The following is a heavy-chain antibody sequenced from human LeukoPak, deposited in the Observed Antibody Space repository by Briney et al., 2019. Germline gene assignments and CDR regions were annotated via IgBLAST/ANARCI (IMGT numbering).Heavy chain of an antibody. CDR2: IDWDDEK. Sequence: ESGPTLVKPTQTLTLTCTFSGFSLSTSGMCVSCIRQPPEKALEWLALIDWDDEKYYSKSLKTRLTISKDTSRNQVVLTMNNMDPVDTATYYCARMQKPQLVPWNWFDPWGQGTLVTVSS. V-gene: IGHV2-70*01. CDR1: GFSLSTSGMC. J-gene: IGHJ5*02. D-gene: IGHD6-13*01. CDR3: ARMQKPQLVPWNWFDP.